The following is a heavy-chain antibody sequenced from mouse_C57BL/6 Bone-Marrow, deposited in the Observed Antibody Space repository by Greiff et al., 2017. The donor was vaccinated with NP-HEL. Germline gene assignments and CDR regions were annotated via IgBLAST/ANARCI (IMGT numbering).Heavy chain of an antibody. V-gene: IGHV1-72*01. CDR2: IDPKSGGT. CDR3: ARFGLYAMDY. Sequence: QVQLQQPGAELVKPGASVKLSCKASGYTFTSYWMHWVKQRPGRGLEWIGRIDPKSGGTKYNEKFKSKATLTVDKPSSTAYMQLSSLTSEDSAVYYCARFGLYAMDYWGQGTSVTVSS. CDR1: GYTFTSYW. J-gene: IGHJ4*01.